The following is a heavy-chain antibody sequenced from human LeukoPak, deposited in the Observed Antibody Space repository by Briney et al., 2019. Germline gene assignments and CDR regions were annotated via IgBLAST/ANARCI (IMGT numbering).Heavy chain of an antibody. Sequence: GGSLRLSCEASGFTFSDYYMSWIRQTPGKGLEWVSYISNTGNTIYDADSVKGRFTISRDNAKNSLYLQMDSLGPEDTAVYYCARDPYSGNYGNDYYYYMDVWGKGTTVTISS. J-gene: IGHJ6*03. CDR1: GFTFSDYY. D-gene: IGHD1-26*01. CDR3: ARDPYSGNYGNDYYYYMDV. CDR2: ISNTGNTI. V-gene: IGHV3-11*04.